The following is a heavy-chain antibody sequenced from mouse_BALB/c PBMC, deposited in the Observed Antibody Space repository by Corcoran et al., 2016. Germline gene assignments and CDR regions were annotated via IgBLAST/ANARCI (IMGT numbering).Heavy chain of an antibody. J-gene: IGHJ4*01. D-gene: IGHD2-3*01. CDR2: MNTNTGEP. CDR1: GNSFTKHG. CDR3: TDGSYYYIMDF. Sequence: QIQLVQSGPELKKPGETITISCKASGNSFTKHGMYWVKQAPGQDSKWMGWMNTNTGEPTYADDFKGRFAFSLETSASTAYLQINNLKNEDTATYFCTDGSYYYIMDFWGQGTSVTVSS. V-gene: IGHV9-3-1*01.